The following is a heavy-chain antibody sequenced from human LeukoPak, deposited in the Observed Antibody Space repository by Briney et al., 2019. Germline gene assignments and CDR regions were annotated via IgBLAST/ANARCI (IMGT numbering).Heavy chain of an antibody. J-gene: IGHJ4*02. CDR3: ARHYGSGSFDY. Sequence: GGSLRLSCAASGFTFNSYWMSWVRQAPGKGLEWVANIKQDGSEKYYVDSVKGRFTISRDNAKNSLYLQMNSLRAEDTAVYYCARHYGSGSFDYWGQGTLVTVSS. D-gene: IGHD3-10*01. V-gene: IGHV3-7*01. CDR2: IKQDGSEK. CDR1: GFTFNSYW.